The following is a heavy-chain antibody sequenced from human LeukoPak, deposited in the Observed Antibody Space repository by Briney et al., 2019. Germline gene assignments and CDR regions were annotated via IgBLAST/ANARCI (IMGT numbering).Heavy chain of an antibody. V-gene: IGHV3-21*01. D-gene: IGHD3-10*02. CDR3: AVLGITMIGGV. Sequence: GGTLRLSCAASGFTFSSYSMSWVRQAPGKGLEWVSSISSSSSYIYYADSVKGRFTISRDNAKNSLYLQMNSLRAEDTAVYYCAVLGITMIGGVWGKGTTVTISS. CDR1: GFTFSSYS. CDR2: ISSSSSYI. J-gene: IGHJ6*04.